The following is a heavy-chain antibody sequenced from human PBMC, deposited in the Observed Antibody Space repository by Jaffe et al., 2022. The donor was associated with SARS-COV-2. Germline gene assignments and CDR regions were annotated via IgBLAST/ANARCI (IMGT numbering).Heavy chain of an antibody. V-gene: IGHV3-74*01. Sequence: EVQLVESGGGLVQPGGSLRLSCAASGFTFSSYWMHWVRQAPGKGLVWVSRINSDGSSTSYADSVKGRFTISRDNAKNTLYLQMNSLRAEDTAVYYCAREGYSGYDWGWFDPWGQGTLVTVSS. D-gene: IGHD5-12*01. CDR2: INSDGSST. J-gene: IGHJ5*02. CDR1: GFTFSSYW. CDR3: AREGYSGYDWGWFDP.